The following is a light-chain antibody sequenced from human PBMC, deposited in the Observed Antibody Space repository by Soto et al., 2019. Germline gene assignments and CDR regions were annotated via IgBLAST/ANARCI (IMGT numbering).Light chain of an antibody. CDR1: QSISSW. CDR2: DAS. V-gene: IGKV1-5*01. Sequence: DIQMTQSPSTLSASVGDRVTITCRASQSISSWLAWYQQKPGKAPKLLIYDASSLESGVPSRFSGSGSGTEFTLTICSLQTDDFATYYCQQYNSYSWSFGQGTKVDI. J-gene: IGKJ1*01. CDR3: QQYNSYSWS.